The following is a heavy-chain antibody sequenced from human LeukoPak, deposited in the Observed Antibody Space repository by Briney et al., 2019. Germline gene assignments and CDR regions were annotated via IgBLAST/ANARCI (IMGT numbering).Heavy chain of an antibody. CDR1: GLTFADYT. CDR2: ISRNGVAT. V-gene: IGHV3-43*01. D-gene: IGHD1-1*01. Sequence: TGGSLRLSCAAFGLTFADYTMHWVRQAPGKGLEWVSLISRNGVATKYADSVRGRFTISRDNSKNTLYLQMNSLRAEDTAVYYCAKDWYNWNDGAFDIWGQGTMVTVSS. CDR3: AKDWYNWNDGAFDI. J-gene: IGHJ3*02.